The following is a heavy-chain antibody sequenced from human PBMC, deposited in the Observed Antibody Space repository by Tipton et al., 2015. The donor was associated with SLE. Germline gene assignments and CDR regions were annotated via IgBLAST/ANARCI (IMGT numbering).Heavy chain of an antibody. CDR1: GGSLSSYY. D-gene: IGHD3-10*01. J-gene: IGHJ6*02. CDR3: ARGSRGVGFDV. Sequence: TLSLTCTVSGGSLSSYYWSWIRQSPEKGLEWIGYLSYSGSTNYNPSLESRVTISVDTSKNQFSLKLSSVTAADTAVYYCARGSRGVGFDVWGHGTTVIVSS. V-gene: IGHV4-59*08. CDR2: LSYSGST.